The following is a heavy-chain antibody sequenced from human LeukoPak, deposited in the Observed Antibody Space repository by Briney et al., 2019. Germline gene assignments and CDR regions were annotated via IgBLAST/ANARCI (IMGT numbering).Heavy chain of an antibody. D-gene: IGHD6-13*01. Sequence: GRSLRLSCEASGFTFDDYGMHWVRQAPGKGLEWVSTISWNSARVGYGDSVKGRFTISRDNAKKTLYLQMNSLRPEDTVLYYCAKDYGYSSSWYDYWGQGTLVTVSS. CDR1: GFTFDDYG. CDR2: ISWNSARV. CDR3: AKDYGYSSSWYDY. J-gene: IGHJ4*02. V-gene: IGHV3-9*01.